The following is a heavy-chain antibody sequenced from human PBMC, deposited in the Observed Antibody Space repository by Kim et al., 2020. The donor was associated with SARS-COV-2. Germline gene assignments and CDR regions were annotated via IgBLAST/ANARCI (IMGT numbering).Heavy chain of an antibody. D-gene: IGHD3-3*01. J-gene: IGHJ6*02. CDR1: GYSFTSYW. CDR3: AIAGTYYDFWSGYYQNETHRYYYYYGMDV. Sequence: GESLKISCKGSGYSFTSYWISWVRQMPGKGLEWMGRIDPSDSYTNYSPSFQGHVTISADKSISTAYLQWSSLKASDTAMYYCAIAGTYYDFWSGYYQNETHRYYYYYGMDVWGQGTTVTVSS. V-gene: IGHV5-10-1*01. CDR2: IDPSDSYT.